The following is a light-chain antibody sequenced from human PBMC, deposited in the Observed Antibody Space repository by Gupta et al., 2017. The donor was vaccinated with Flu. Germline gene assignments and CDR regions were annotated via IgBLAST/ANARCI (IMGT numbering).Light chain of an antibody. Sequence: ETVLTQSPATLSLSPGERATLSCTASQSVSRSSFAWYQQKPGQAPRLLIHSVSNRAAGTPARFSGSGSGTDFTLTISSLEPEDFAVYYCQQETSWLRSFGQGTKLEI. CDR1: QSVSRSS. J-gene: IGKJ2*04. CDR3: QQETSWLRS. CDR2: SVS. V-gene: IGKV3-11*01.